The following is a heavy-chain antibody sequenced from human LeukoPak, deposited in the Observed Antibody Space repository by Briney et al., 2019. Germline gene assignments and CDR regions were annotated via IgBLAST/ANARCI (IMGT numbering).Heavy chain of an antibody. CDR1: GFTINSKY. CDR3: ARGVVVVVAATTEYYFDY. V-gene: IGHV3-53*01. CDR2: IFFGGTT. D-gene: IGHD2-15*01. Sequence: PGGSLRLSCAASGFTINSKYMILGRQAPGQGLEWGVVIFFGGTTYSADSVKGRFTISIDNSKNTVYLQMNSLRVEDTAVYYCARGVVVVVAATTEYYFDYWGQGTLVTVSS. J-gene: IGHJ4*02.